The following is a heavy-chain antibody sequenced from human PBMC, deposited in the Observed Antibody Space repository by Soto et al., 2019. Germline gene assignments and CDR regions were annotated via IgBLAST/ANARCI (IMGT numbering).Heavy chain of an antibody. CDR1: GFTFSSYS. Sequence: PGGSLRLSCAASGFTFSSYSMNWVRQAPGKGLEWVSSISSSSSYIYYADSVKGRFTISRDNAKNSLYLQMNSLRAEDTAVYYCARAPLYSSSWYSYYFDYWGQGTLVTVSS. V-gene: IGHV3-21*01. D-gene: IGHD6-13*01. CDR2: ISSSSSYI. CDR3: ARAPLYSSSWYSYYFDY. J-gene: IGHJ4*02.